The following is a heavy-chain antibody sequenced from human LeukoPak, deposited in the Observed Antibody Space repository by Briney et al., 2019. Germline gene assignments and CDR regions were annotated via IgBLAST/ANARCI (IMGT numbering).Heavy chain of an antibody. V-gene: IGHV4-59*05. CDR2: IYYSGST. D-gene: IGHD5-12*01. CDR1: GGSISSYY. Sequence: SETLSLTCTVSGGSISSYYWSWIRQPPGKGLEWIGSIYYSGSTYYNPSLKSRVTVSIDTSKNQFSLKLSSVTAADTAVYYCARTVKTTLTAFDYWGQGTLVTVSS. J-gene: IGHJ4*02. CDR3: ARTVKTTLTAFDY.